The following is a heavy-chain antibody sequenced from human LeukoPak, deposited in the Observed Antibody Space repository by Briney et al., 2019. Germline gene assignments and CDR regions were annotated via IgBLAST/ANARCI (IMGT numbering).Heavy chain of an antibody. CDR1: GYTFTSYG. J-gene: IGHJ5*02. CDR2: ISAYNGNT. Sequence: ASVNVSCKASGYTFTSYGISWVRQAPGQGLEWMGWISAYNGNTNYAQKLQGRVTMTTDTSTSTAYMELRSLRSDDTAVYYCARVRITMVRGVIGWFDPWGQGTLVTVSS. D-gene: IGHD3-10*01. V-gene: IGHV1-18*04. CDR3: ARVRITMVRGVIGWFDP.